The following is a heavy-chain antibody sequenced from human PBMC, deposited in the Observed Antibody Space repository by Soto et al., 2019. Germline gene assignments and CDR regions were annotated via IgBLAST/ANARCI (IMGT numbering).Heavy chain of an antibody. Sequence: QVQLVQSGAEVKKPGSSVKVSCKASGGTFSSYAISWVRQAPGQGLEWMGGIIPIFGTANYAQKFQGRVTITADKSTSTADMELSSLRSEETAVYYCARGGDSSGYHRGVFDYWGQGTLVTVSS. V-gene: IGHV1-69*06. CDR1: GGTFSSYA. CDR2: IIPIFGTA. J-gene: IGHJ4*02. D-gene: IGHD3-22*01. CDR3: ARGGDSSGYHRGVFDY.